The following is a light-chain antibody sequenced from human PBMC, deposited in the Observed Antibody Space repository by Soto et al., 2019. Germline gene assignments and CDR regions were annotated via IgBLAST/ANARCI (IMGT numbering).Light chain of an antibody. CDR3: QQLNSYPLT. V-gene: IGKV1-9*01. CDR2: AAS. Sequence: IQLTQSPSSLSSSVGDRVTLTCRASQGISSYLAWYQQTPGKAPKLLCYAASTLQSAVPSRFRGSGSGTDFTLTISSLKPEDFETYYCQQLNSYPLTFGGGTKVDIK. J-gene: IGKJ4*01. CDR1: QGISSY.